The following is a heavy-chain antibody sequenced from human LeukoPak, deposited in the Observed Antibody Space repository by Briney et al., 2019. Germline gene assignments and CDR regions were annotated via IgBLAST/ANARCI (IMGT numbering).Heavy chain of an antibody. D-gene: IGHD4-17*01. J-gene: IGHJ4*02. CDR3: ARGDYGDYDVGGFDY. V-gene: IGHV3-30*04. Sequence: GGSLRLSCAASGFTFSSYAMHWVRQAPGKGLEWVAVISYDGSNKYHADSVKGRFTISRDNSKNTLYLQMNSLRAEDTAVYYCARGDYGDYDVGGFDYWGQGTLVTVSS. CDR1: GFTFSSYA. CDR2: ISYDGSNK.